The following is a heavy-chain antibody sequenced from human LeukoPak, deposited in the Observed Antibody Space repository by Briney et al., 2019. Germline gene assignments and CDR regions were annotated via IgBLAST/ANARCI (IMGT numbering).Heavy chain of an antibody. Sequence: SVKVSCKASGGTFSSYAISWVRQAPGQGLEWMGGIIPIFGTANYAQKFQGRVAITADESTSTAYMELSSLRSEDTAVYYCARAVNFRGLVSYYYYYMDVWGKGTTVTVSS. V-gene: IGHV1-69*13. CDR3: ARAVNFRGLVSYYYYYMDV. CDR2: IIPIFGTA. J-gene: IGHJ6*03. D-gene: IGHD3-10*01. CDR1: GGTFSSYA.